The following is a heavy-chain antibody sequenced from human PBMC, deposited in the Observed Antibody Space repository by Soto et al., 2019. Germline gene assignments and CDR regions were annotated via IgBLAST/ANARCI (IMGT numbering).Heavy chain of an antibody. V-gene: IGHV3-23*01. CDR2: ISDNGGST. D-gene: IGHD4-17*01. Sequence: EVQLLESGGGLVQPGGSLRLSCAASGFTFSNNAMNWVRQAPGKGLEWVSAISDNGGSTYYADSVKGRCTISRDDSKNTLYLQMNSLRAEDTAVYYCAKEVYGAARGAMDVWGQGTMVTVSS. CDR3: AKEVYGAARGAMDV. J-gene: IGHJ6*02. CDR1: GFTFSNNA.